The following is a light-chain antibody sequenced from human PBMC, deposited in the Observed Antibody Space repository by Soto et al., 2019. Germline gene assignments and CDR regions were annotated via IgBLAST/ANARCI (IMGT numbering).Light chain of an antibody. CDR3: QSYDSSLSGVV. CDR2: GNF. V-gene: IGLV1-40*01. CDR1: SSSIGAGYD. J-gene: IGLJ2*01. Sequence: QSVLTQPPSVSGAPGQRVTISCAGGSSSIGAGYDVHWYQQVPGTAPKLLIYGNFNRPSGVPDRFSGSKSGTSASLAITGLQAGDEADYYCQSYDSSLSGVVFGGGTELTVL.